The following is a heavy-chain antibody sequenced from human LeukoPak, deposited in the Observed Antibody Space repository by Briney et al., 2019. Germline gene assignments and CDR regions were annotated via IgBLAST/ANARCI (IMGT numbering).Heavy chain of an antibody. CDR2: IWSDGSNK. J-gene: IGHJ6*02. D-gene: IGHD2-15*01. CDR3: ARDLDVVVVAALYYGMDV. V-gene: IGHV3-33*01. CDR1: GFTFSSYG. Sequence: GGSLRLSCAASGFTFSSYGMHWVRQAPGKGLEWVAVIWSDGSNKYYADSVKGRFTISRGNSKNTLYLQMSSLRAEDTAVYYCARDLDVVVVAALYYGMDVWGQGTTVTVSS.